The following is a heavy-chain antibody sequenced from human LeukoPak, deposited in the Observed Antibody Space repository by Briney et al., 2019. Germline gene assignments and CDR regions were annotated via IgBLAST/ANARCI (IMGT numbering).Heavy chain of an antibody. CDR1: GGSISSYY. CDR3: ARLLWFGEAPNWFDP. J-gene: IGHJ5*02. CDR2: IYYSGGT. D-gene: IGHD3-10*01. Sequence: SETLCLTCTVSGGSISSYYWSWVRQPPGQGLEWIGYIYYSGGTNYNPSLKSRVTISVDTSKSQFSLKLSSVTAADTAVYYWARLLWFGEAPNWFDPWGQGTLVTASS. V-gene: IGHV4-59*01.